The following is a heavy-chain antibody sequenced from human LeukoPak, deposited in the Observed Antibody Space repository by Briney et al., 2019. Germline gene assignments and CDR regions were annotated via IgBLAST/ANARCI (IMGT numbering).Heavy chain of an antibody. J-gene: IGHJ1*01. V-gene: IGHV4-4*07. Sequence: SETLSLTCTVSGGSISSYYWSWIRQPAGKGLEWIGRIYTSGSTNYNPSLKSRVTISVDTSKNQFSLKLSSVTAADTAVYYCARDLYDFWSGSRYFQHWGQGTLVTVSS. D-gene: IGHD3-3*01. CDR2: IYTSGST. CDR3: ARDLYDFWSGSRYFQH. CDR1: GGSISSYY.